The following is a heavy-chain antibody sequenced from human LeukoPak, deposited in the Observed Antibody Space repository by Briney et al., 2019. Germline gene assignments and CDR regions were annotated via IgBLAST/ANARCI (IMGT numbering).Heavy chain of an antibody. Sequence: SETLSLTCTVSGGSISSYYWSWIRQPPGKGLEWIGYVHYSGTTNYNPSLKSRVTISVDTSKNLFSLKLSSVTAADTAVYYCAGHKSGYYTAFDSWGQGTLATVSS. CDR1: GGSISSYY. J-gene: IGHJ4*02. CDR3: AGHKSGYYTAFDS. D-gene: IGHD3-3*01. V-gene: IGHV4-59*08. CDR2: VHYSGTT.